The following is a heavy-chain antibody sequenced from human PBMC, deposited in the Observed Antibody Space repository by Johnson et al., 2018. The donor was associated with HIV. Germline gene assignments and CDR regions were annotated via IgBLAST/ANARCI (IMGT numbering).Heavy chain of an antibody. CDR3: ARASGYYLSDAFDI. Sequence: VQLVESGGGLVQPGGSLRLSCAASGFTFSSYDMHWVRQATGKGLEWVSAIGTAGDTYYPGSVQGRFTISRENAKNSLYLQMNSLRAGDTAVYYCARASGYYLSDAFDIWGQGTMVTVSS. V-gene: IGHV3-13*01. CDR2: IGTAGDT. J-gene: IGHJ3*02. D-gene: IGHD3-22*01. CDR1: GFTFSSYD.